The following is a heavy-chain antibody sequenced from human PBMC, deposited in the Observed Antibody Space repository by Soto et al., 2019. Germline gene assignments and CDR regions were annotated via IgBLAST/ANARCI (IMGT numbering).Heavy chain of an antibody. CDR3: ARQTAIFGVVKV. CDR1: GGSISSYY. CDR2: IYYSGST. Sequence: QVQLQESGPGLVKPSETLSLTCTVSGGSISSYYWSWIRQPPGKGLEWIGYIYYSGSTNYNPSLKSRVTISVDTSKIQFSLKLSSVTAADTAVYYCARQTAIFGVVKVWGKGTTVTVSS. V-gene: IGHV4-59*08. D-gene: IGHD3-3*01. J-gene: IGHJ6*04.